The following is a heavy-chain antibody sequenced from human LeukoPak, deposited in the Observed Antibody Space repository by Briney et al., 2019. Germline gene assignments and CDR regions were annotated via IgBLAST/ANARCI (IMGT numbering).Heavy chain of an antibody. D-gene: IGHD2-15*01. J-gene: IGHJ4*02. CDR2: IKQDGSEK. CDR1: GFTFSTQW. V-gene: IGHV3-7*05. Sequence: PGGSLRLSCAASGFTFSTQWMYWVRQAPGKGLEWVANIKQDGSEKYYVDSVKGRFSISRDNAKNSLYLQMNSLRAEDTALYYCARDGGTAGEFDYWGQGTLVTVSS. CDR3: ARDGGTAGEFDY.